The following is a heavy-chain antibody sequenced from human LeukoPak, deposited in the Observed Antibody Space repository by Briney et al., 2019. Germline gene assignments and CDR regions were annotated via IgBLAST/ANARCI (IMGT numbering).Heavy chain of an antibody. D-gene: IGHD2-21*02. CDR3: ARVVTGNAFDI. CDR2: IYYSGST. J-gene: IGHJ3*02. Sequence: SETLSLTCTVSGGSISSYYWSWIRQPPGKGLEWIGYIYYSGSTNYNPSLKSRVTISVDTSKNQFSLKLSSVTAADTAVYYCARVVTGNAFDIWGQGTMVTVFS. CDR1: GGSISSYY. V-gene: IGHV4-59*01.